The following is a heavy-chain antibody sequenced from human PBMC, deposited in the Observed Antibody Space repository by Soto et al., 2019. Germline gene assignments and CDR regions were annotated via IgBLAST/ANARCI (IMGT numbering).Heavy chain of an antibody. CDR1: SASVCSCNCW. CDR2: IYDGGST. V-gene: IGHV4-30-4*01. J-gene: IGHJ4*02. Sequence: PSMTLSLTCTITSASVCSCNCWWTSICQSPDKGLEWIGHIYDGGSTYSNPSLKSRVSISVDTSKNQFSLQLSSVNAADTAVYYCTRGPSGDKVDYWGQGTLVT. CDR3: TRGPSGDKVDY. D-gene: IGHD7-27*01.